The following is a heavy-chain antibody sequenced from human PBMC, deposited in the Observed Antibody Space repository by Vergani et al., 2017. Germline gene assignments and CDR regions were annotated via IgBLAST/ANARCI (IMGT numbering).Heavy chain of an antibody. CDR2: IIPILGIA. CDR3: ARNYGWVAESNYYGMDV. Sequence: QVQLVQSGAEVKKPGSSVKVSCKASGGTFSSYTISWVRQAPGQGLEWMGRIIPILGIANYAQKFQGRVTITADKSTSTAYMELSSLRSEDTAVYYCARNYGWVAESNYYGMDVWCQGTTVTVSS. CDR1: GGTFSSYT. J-gene: IGHJ6*02. V-gene: IGHV1-69*02. D-gene: IGHD3-10*01.